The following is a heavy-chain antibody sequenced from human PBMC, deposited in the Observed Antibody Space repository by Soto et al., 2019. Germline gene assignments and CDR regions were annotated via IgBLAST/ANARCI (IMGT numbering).Heavy chain of an antibody. CDR3: AKDRRSPGSN. CDR1: CGSISSHY. Sequence: SQTLSLTCTVSCGSISSHYWSWIRQPPGKGLEWIGYIYYSGSTNYNPSLKSRVTISVDTSKNTLYLQMNSLRAEDTAVYYCAKDRRSPGSNWGGGTLVTVSS. J-gene: IGHJ4*02. V-gene: IGHV4-59*11. CDR2: IYYSGST. D-gene: IGHD6-13*01.